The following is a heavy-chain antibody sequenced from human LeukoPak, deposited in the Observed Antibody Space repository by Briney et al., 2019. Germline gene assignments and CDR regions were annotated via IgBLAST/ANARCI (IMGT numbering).Heavy chain of an antibody. Sequence: SQTLSLTSAISGESGASNSATWNWIRQSPSRGLEWLGRTYYRSKWYNDYAVSVKSRITVNPDSSRNQFSLRLNSVTPEDTAVYYCARVPSPAVTGLMDVWGQGATVTVSS. J-gene: IGHJ6*02. D-gene: IGHD6-19*01. V-gene: IGHV6-1*01. CDR2: TYYRSKWYN. CDR1: GESGASNSAT. CDR3: ARVPSPAVTGLMDV.